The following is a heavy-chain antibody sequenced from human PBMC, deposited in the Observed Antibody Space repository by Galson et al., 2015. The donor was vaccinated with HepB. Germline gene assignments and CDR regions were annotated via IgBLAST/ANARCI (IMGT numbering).Heavy chain of an antibody. CDR3: ARGETYGDNNWFDP. V-gene: IGHV4-4*07. CDR2: IYTSGST. J-gene: IGHJ5*02. CDR1: GGSISSYY. Sequence: ETLSLTCTVSGGSISSYYWSWIRQPAGKGLEWIGRIYTSGSTNYNPSLKSRVTMSVDTSKNQFSLKLSSVTAADTAVYYCARGETYGDNNWFDPWGQGTLVTVSS. D-gene: IGHD4-17*01.